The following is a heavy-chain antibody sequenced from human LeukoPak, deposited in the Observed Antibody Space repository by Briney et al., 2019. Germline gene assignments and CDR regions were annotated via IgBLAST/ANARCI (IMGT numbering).Heavy chain of an antibody. V-gene: IGHV1-2*02. J-gene: IGHJ4*02. CDR1: GYTFTDYY. Sequence: GASVKVSCKASGYTFTDYYIHWVRQAPGQGLEWMAWINPNSGGTYYAQNFHDRITLTRDTSISTAYMELSRVRSHDTARYYSARANALYCSSTSCLFDYCGQGTLVTVSS. CDR2: INPNSGGT. D-gene: IGHD2-2*01. CDR3: ARANALYCSSTSCLFDY.